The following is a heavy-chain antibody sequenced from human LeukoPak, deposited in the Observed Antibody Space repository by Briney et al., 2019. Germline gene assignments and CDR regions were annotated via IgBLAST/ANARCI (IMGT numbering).Heavy chain of an antibody. CDR2: INPNSGGT. J-gene: IGHJ4*02. Sequence: ASVKVSCKASGYTFTGYYMHWVRQAPGQGLEWMGWINPNSGGTNYAQKFQGRVTMTRDTSISTAYMELSRLRSDGTAVYYCARSARRGYCSSTSCYAGLLAYWGQGTLVTVSS. V-gene: IGHV1-2*02. CDR3: ARSARRGYCSSTSCYAGLLAY. CDR1: GYTFTGYY. D-gene: IGHD2-2*01.